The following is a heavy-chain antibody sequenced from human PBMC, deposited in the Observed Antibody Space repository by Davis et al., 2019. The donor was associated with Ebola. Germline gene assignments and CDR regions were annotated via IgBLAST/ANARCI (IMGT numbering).Heavy chain of an antibody. V-gene: IGHV4-31*03. D-gene: IGHD2-2*01. CDR3: ARDCSSTSCPFDY. CDR1: GGSISSGGYY. CDR2: IYYSGST. Sequence: PSETLSLTCTVSGGSISSGGYYWSWIRQHPGKGLEWIGYIYYSGSTYYNPSLKSRVTISVDTSKNQFSLKLSSVTAADTAVYYCARDCSSTSCPFDYWGQGTLVTVSS. J-gene: IGHJ4*02.